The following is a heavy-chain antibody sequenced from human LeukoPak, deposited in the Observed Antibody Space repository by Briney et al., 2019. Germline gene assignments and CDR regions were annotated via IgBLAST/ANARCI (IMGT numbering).Heavy chain of an antibody. CDR3: RYSSSWYDY. CDR1: GGSFSGYY. CDR2: INHSGST. Sequence: SETLSLTCAVYGGSFSGYYWSGIRQPPGKGLEWIGEINHSGSTNYNPSLKSRVTISVDTSKNQFSLKLSSVTAADTAVYYCRYSSSWYDYWGQGTLVTVSS. D-gene: IGHD6-13*01. J-gene: IGHJ4*02. V-gene: IGHV4-34*01.